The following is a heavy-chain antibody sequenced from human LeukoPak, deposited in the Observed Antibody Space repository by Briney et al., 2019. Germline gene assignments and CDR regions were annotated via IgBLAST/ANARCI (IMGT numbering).Heavy chain of an antibody. CDR3: ARGGPAIVGATNNWFDP. CDR2: IYTSGST. J-gene: IGHJ5*02. Sequence: SETLPLTCTVSGGSISSGSYYWSWIRQPAGKGLEWIGRIYTSGSTNYNPSLKSRVTISVDTSKNQFSLKLSSVTAADTAVYYCARGGPAIVGATNNWFDPWGQGTLVTVSS. V-gene: IGHV4-61*02. D-gene: IGHD1-26*01. CDR1: GGSISSGSYY.